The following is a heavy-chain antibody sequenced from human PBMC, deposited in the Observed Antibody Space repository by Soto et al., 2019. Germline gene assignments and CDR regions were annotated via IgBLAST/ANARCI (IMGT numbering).Heavy chain of an antibody. V-gene: IGHV4-30-4*01. J-gene: IGHJ6*02. CDR1: GGSISSGDYY. CDR2: IYYSGST. Sequence: PSETLSLTCTVSGGSISSGDYYWSWIRQPPGKGLEWIGYIYYSGSTYYNPSLKSRVTISVDTSKNQFSLKLSSVTAADTAVYYCAGPSMVRGPYYYYGMDVWGQGTTVTVSS. D-gene: IGHD3-10*01. CDR3: AGPSMVRGPYYYYGMDV.